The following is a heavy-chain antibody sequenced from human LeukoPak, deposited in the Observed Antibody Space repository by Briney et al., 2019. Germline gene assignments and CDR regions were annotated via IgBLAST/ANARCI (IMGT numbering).Heavy chain of an antibody. CDR2: IYYSGST. CDR1: GGPVSSGSYY. Sequence: SETLSLTCTVSGGPVSSGSYYWSWIRQPPGKGLEWIGYIYYSGSTNYNPSLKSRVTISVDTSKNQFSLKLSSVTAADTAVYYCASWGSEDFDYWGQGTLVTVSS. CDR3: ASWGSEDFDY. V-gene: IGHV4-61*01. J-gene: IGHJ4*02. D-gene: IGHD7-27*01.